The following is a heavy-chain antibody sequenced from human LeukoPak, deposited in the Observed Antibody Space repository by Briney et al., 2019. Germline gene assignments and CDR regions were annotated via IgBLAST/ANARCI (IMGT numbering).Heavy chain of an antibody. V-gene: IGHV4-59*08. D-gene: IGHD4-11*01. CDR2: ISYSGST. Sequence: SETLSLTCTASGGSISSYYWSWIRQPPGKGLEWIGYISYSGSTSYNSSLKSRVTISVDTSKNQFSLKLTSVTAADTAVYYCARHSLHSNYATGGIDYWGQGTLVTVSS. CDR3: ARHSLHSNYATGGIDY. CDR1: GGSISSYY. J-gene: IGHJ4*02.